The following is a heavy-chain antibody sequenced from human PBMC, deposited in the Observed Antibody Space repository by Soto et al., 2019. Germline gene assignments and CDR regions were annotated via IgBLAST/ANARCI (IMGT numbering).Heavy chain of an antibody. CDR2: IYYSGST. D-gene: IGHD5-18*01. J-gene: IGHJ4*02. V-gene: IGHV4-59*08. CDR1: GGSISSYY. CDR3: ARRYGSCFDY. Sequence: QVQLQESGPGLVKPSETLSLTCTVSGGSISSYYWSWIRQPPGKGLERIGYIYYSGSTNHNPSLKRRFTLSVDTSNYQFSLKLSSVTAADTAVYYCARRYGSCFDYWGQGTLVTVSS.